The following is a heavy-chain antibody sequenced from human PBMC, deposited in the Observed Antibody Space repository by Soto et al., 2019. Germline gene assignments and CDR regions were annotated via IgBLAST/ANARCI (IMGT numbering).Heavy chain of an antibody. CDR3: ARDYVLRAYYDFWSGYFFDY. J-gene: IGHJ4*02. D-gene: IGHD3-3*01. CDR2: ISAYNGNT. CDR1: GYTFTSYG. Sequence: ASVKVSCKASGYTFTSYGISWVRQAPGQGLEWMGWISAYNGNTNYAQKLQGRVTMTIDTSTSTAYMELRSLRSDDTAVYYCARDYVLRAYYDFWSGYFFDYWGQGTLVTVSS. V-gene: IGHV1-18*01.